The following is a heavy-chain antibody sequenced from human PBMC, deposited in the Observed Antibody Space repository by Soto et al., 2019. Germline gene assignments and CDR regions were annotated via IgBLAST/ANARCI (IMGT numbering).Heavy chain of an antibody. D-gene: IGHD1-26*01. CDR1: TFGDFN. CDR2: ISSTATYI. CDR3: ARYRPSRDSYYYGLDV. J-gene: IGHJ6*02. Sequence: EVQLVESGGGLVKPGGSLRLSWTFTFGDFNMNWVRQAPGKGLEWVSSISSTATYIHYADSVKGRFTISRDNAKKTVYLQMNTLRAEDTAVYYCARYRPSRDSYYYGLDVWGQGTTVTVSS. V-gene: IGHV3-21*01.